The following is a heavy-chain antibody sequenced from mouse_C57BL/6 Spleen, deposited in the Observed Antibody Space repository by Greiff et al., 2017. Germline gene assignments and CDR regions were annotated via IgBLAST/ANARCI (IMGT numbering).Heavy chain of an antibody. D-gene: IGHD3-2*02. J-gene: IGHJ3*01. CDR2: ISGGGGNT. Sequence: EVMLVESGGGLVKPGGSLKLSCAASGFTFSSYTMSWVRQTPEKRLEWVATISGGGGNTYYPDSVKGRFTISRDNAKNTLYLQMSSLRSEDTALYYCARRTAQASWFAYWGQGTLVTVSA. V-gene: IGHV5-9*01. CDR3: ARRTAQASWFAY. CDR1: GFTFSSYT.